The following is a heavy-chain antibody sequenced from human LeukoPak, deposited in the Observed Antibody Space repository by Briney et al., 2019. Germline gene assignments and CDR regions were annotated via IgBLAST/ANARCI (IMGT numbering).Heavy chain of an antibody. V-gene: IGHV1-2*02. CDR1: GYTFTGYY. CDR2: INPNSGGT. CDR3: ARDRELLWFGELSFQYDY. J-gene: IGHJ4*02. Sequence: RASVKVSCKASGYTFTGYYMHWVRQAPGQGLEWMGWINPNSGGTNYAQKFQGRVTTTRDTSISTAYMELSRLRSDDTAVYYCARDRELLWFGELSFQYDYWGQGTLVTVSS. D-gene: IGHD3-10*01.